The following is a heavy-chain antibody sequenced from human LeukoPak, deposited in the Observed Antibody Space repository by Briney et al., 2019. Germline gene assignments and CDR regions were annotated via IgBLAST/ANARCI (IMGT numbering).Heavy chain of an antibody. J-gene: IGHJ4*02. Sequence: SETLSLTCAVYGGSFSGYYWSWIRQPPGKGLEWIGEINHSGSTNYNPSLKSRVTISVDTSKNQFSLKLSSVTAEDTAVYYCARDDDYGDTRGDYWGQGTLVTVSS. D-gene: IGHD4-17*01. CDR3: ARDDDYGDTRGDY. CDR2: INHSGST. CDR1: GGSFSGYY. V-gene: IGHV4-34*01.